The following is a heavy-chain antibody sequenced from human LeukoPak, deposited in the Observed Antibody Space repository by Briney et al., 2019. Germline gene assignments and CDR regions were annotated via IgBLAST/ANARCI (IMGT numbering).Heavy chain of an antibody. J-gene: IGHJ4*02. CDR2: ISYSGST. V-gene: IGHV4-39*01. D-gene: IGHD6-13*01. CDR1: GGSISSSSYY. CDR3: ASGFGYSRGSFFDY. Sequence: TSETLSLTCTVSGGSISSSSYYWGWIRQPPGKGLEWIGSISYSGSTYYNPSLKSRVTISVDTSKNQFSLKLSSVTAADTAVYYCASGFGYSRGSFFDYWGQGTLVTVSS.